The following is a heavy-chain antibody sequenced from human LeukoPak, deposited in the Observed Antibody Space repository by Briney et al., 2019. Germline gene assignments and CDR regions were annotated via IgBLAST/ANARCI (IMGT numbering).Heavy chain of an antibody. J-gene: IGHJ4*02. V-gene: IGHV3-11*01. CDR3: ARDQGVRTMVRGVLFDY. CDR2: ISSSGSTI. CDR1: GFTFSDYY. D-gene: IGHD3-10*01. Sequence: GGSLRLSCAASGFTFSDYYMSWIRQAPGKGLEWVSYISSSGSTIYYPDSVKGRFPISRDNAKNSLYLQMNSLRAEDTGVYYCARDQGVRTMVRGVLFDYWGQGTLVTVSS.